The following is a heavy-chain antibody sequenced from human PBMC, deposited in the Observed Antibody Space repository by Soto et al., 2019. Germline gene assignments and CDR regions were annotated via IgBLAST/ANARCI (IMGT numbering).Heavy chain of an antibody. CDR3: ARGGRRYFDY. CDR1: GGSISSGGYY. J-gene: IGHJ4*02. Sequence: QVQLQESGPGLVKPSQTLSLTCTVSGGSISSGGYYWSWIRQHPGKGLEWIGYIYYSGSTYYNPSLKXXVXIXADTSKNQFSLKLSSVTAADTAVYYCARGGRRYFDYWGQGTLVTVSS. D-gene: IGHD3-10*01. V-gene: IGHV4-31*01. CDR2: IYYSGST.